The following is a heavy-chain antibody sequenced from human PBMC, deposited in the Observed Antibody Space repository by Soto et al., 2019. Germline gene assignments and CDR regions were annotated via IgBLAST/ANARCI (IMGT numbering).Heavy chain of an antibody. J-gene: IGHJ5*02. CDR1: CGSIGSYF. CDR2: IYYSGST. Sequence: SETLSLTCTVSCGSIGSYFWSWIRQPPGKGLEWIGYIYYSGSTNYNPSLKSRVTISVDTSKNQFSLKLTSVTAADTAVYYCARGTYNWFDPWGQGTLVTVSS. CDR3: ARGTYNWFDP. V-gene: IGHV4-59*01.